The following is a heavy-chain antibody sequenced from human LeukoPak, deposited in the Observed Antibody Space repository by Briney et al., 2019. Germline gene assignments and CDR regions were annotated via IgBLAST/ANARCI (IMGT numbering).Heavy chain of an antibody. D-gene: IGHD2-8*02. CDR1: GFTFSSYW. J-gene: IGHJ4*02. V-gene: IGHV3-74*01. CDR2: INSDGSST. Sequence: QSGGSLRLSCAASGFTFSSYWMHWVRQAPGKGLVWVSRINSDGSSTSYADSAKGRFTISRDNAKNTLYLQMNSLRAEDSAVYYCARSPPVVYVDYWGQGTLVTVSS. CDR3: ARSPPVVYVDY.